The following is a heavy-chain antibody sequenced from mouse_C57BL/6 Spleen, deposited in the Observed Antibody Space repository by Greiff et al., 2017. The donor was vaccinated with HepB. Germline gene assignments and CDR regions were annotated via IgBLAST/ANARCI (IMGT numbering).Heavy chain of an antibody. CDR3: ARVPIYDGYYDYAMDY. D-gene: IGHD2-3*01. V-gene: IGHV1-55*01. CDR1: GYTFTSYW. CDR2: IYPGSGST. Sequence: VQLQQPGAELVKPGASVKMSCKASGYTFTSYWITWVKQRPGQGLEWIGDIYPGSGSTNYNEKFKSKATLTVDTSSSTAYMQHSSLTSEDSAVYYCARVPIYDGYYDYAMDYWGQGTSVTVSS. J-gene: IGHJ4*01.